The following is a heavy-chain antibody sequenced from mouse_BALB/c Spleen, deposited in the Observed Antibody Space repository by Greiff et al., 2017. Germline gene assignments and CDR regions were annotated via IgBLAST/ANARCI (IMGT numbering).Heavy chain of an antibody. CDR1: GYTFTSYW. CDR3: ARSGQLGLPDYFDY. Sequence: VQLQQSGAELARPGASVKLSCKASGYTFTSYWMQWVKQRPGQGLEWIGAIYPGDGDTRYTQKFKGKATLTADKSSSTAYIQLSSLASEDSAVYYCARSGQLGLPDYFDYWGQGTTLTVSS. J-gene: IGHJ2*01. D-gene: IGHD3-1*01. V-gene: IGHV1-87*01. CDR2: IYPGDGDT.